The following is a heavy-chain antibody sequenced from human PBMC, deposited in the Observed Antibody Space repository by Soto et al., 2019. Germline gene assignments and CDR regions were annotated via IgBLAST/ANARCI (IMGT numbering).Heavy chain of an antibody. D-gene: IGHD3-9*01. CDR2: ISAYNGNT. J-gene: IGHJ3*02. V-gene: IGHV1-18*01. CDR1: GYTFTSYG. CDR3: ARDDGLRYFDWLPPDDAFDI. Sequence: ASVKVSCKASGYTFTSYGISRVRQAPGQGLEWMGWISAYNGNTNYAQKLQGRVTMTTDTSTSTAYMELRSLRSDDTAVYYCARDDGLRYFDWLPPDDAFDIWGQGTMVTV.